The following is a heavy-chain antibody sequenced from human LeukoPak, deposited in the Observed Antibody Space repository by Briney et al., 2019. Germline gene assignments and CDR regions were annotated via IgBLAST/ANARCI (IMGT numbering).Heavy chain of an antibody. D-gene: IGHD3-10*01. J-gene: IGHJ4*02. CDR3: ATGFGERRLLPVYGYFFDF. CDR1: GHSLTEVS. CDR2: FDPEDNDP. Sequence: WASVKVSCKISGHSLTEVSMHWVRQSPGKGLEWMGSFDPEDNDPIYAEGLQGRVTMTEDTSRDTAYMELSSPTSEDTAVYYCATGFGERRLLPVYGYFFDFWGQGTLVTVSS. V-gene: IGHV1-24*01.